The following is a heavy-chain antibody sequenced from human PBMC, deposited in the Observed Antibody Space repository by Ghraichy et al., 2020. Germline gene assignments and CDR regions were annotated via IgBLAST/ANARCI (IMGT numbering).Heavy chain of an antibody. D-gene: IGHD3-10*01. CDR2: ISSNGGST. CDR1: GFTFSSYA. V-gene: IGHV3-64D*06. Sequence: GESLNISCSASGFTFSSYAMHWVRQAPGKGLEYVSAISSNGGSTYYADSVKGRFTISRDNSKNTLYLQMSSLRAEDTAVYYCVKDRLWFGEFYAFDIWGQGTMVTVSS. CDR3: VKDRLWFGEFYAFDI. J-gene: IGHJ3*02.